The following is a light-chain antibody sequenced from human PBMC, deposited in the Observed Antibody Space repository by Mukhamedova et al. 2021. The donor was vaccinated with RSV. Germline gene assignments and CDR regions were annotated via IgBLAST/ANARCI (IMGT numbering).Light chain of an antibody. J-gene: IGKJ3*01. CDR3: QQATTFPFP. Sequence: WYQRRVHGTAPRLLIYGASSLKSGVASRFSGSGAGTDFTLTINSLQPDDFATYYCQQATTFPFPFGPGTQVDI. V-gene: IGKV1-12*01. CDR2: GAS.